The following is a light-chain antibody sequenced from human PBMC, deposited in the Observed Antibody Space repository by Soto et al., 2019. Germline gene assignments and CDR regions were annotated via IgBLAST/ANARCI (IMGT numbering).Light chain of an antibody. CDR3: CSYAGGTTFYV. CDR1: SSDVGSYNL. J-gene: IGLJ1*01. CDR2: GVN. V-gene: IGLV2-23*02. Sequence: QSVLTQPASVSGSPGQSITISCTGTSSDVGSYNLISWYQQYPDKAPKLMIYGVNKRPSGVSSRFSGSKSGNTASLTISGLQAEDEADYYCCSYAGGTTFYVFGSGTKVTVL.